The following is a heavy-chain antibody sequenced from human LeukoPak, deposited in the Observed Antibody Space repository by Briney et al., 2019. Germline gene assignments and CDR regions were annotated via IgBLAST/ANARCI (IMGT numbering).Heavy chain of an antibody. V-gene: IGHV1-2*02. Sequence: EASVKVSCKASGYTFTDYYMHWVRQAPGQGLEWMGWISPSSGDTNYAQNFQGRVTMTRDTSISTAYMELSRLRSDDTAVYYCARVGNYYDSDGYYGFDYWGQGTLVTVSS. CDR2: ISPSSGDT. D-gene: IGHD3-22*01. CDR1: GYTFTDYY. J-gene: IGHJ4*02. CDR3: ARVGNYYDSDGYYGFDY.